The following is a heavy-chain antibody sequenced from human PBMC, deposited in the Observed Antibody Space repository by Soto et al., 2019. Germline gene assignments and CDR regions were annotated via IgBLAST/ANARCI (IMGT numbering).Heavy chain of an antibody. J-gene: IGHJ6*02. CDR2: IYCSGTT. CDR3: ERSGQDTTVTYFYIYRMDD. V-gene: IGHV4-59*01. D-gene: IGHD4-4*01. Sequence: SGTLSLTCTVSGGSISSYYWSWIRQPPGKGLEWIGYIYCSGTTNYNPSLKSRVAVSIDTSKTQFTLKLKSVPAVDMTVYYSERSGQDTTVTYFYIYRMDDWGQGTPVTVSS. CDR1: GGSISSYY.